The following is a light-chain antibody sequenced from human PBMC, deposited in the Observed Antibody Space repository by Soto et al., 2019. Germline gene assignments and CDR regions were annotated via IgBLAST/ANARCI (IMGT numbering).Light chain of an antibody. CDR1: SSNIGRNT. J-gene: IGLJ1*01. Sequence: QSVLTQPPSASGTPGQRVTISCSGSSSNIGRNTVNWYQQLPGTAPKLLIYRNNQRPSGVPDRFSGSKSGTSASLAISGLQAEDEADYYCAAWDDGLNGYVFGTGTKLTIL. V-gene: IGLV1-44*01. CDR3: AAWDDGLNGYV. CDR2: RNN.